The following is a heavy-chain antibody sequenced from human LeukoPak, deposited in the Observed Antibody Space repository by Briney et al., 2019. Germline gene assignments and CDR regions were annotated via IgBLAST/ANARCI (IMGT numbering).Heavy chain of an antibody. CDR1: GYTFTSYY. D-gene: IGHD5-24*01. CDR3: ARVAGRGNGYNIPRFDY. J-gene: IGHJ4*02. CDR2: INPSGGST. V-gene: IGHV1-46*01. Sequence: GASVKVSCKASGYTFTSYYMHWVRQAPGQGLEWMGIINPSGGSTSYAQKFQGRVTMTRDMSTSTVYMELSSLRSEDTAVYYCARVAGRGNGYNIPRFDYWGQGTLVTVSS.